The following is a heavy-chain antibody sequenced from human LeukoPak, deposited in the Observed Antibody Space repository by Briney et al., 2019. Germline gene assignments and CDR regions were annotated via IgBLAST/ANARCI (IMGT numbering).Heavy chain of an antibody. V-gene: IGHV4-59*13. Sequence: SETLSLTCSVSGGSITGYSWSWIRQPPGKGLEWIGYIYYSGSTNYNPSLKSRATISVDTSKNQFSLKLSSVTAADTAVYYCARGPRITMIRGGQWYYYMDVWGKGTTVTISS. CDR2: IYYSGST. CDR3: ARGPRITMIRGGQWYYYMDV. J-gene: IGHJ6*03. CDR1: GGSITGYS. D-gene: IGHD3-10*01.